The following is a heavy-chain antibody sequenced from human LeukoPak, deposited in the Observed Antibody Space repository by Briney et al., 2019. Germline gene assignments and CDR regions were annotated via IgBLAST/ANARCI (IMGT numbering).Heavy chain of an antibody. CDR3: ARSWGDVWGSYRPFDY. V-gene: IGHV4-39*07. CDR1: GGSISNNNYY. Sequence: PSETLSLTCTVSGGSISNNNYYWAWIRQPPGKGLECIGSIYYSGSPYYNPSLKSRVTISVDTSKNQFSLKLSSVTAADTAVYYCARSWGDVWGSYRPFDYWGQGTLVTVSS. D-gene: IGHD3-16*02. J-gene: IGHJ4*02. CDR2: IYYSGSP.